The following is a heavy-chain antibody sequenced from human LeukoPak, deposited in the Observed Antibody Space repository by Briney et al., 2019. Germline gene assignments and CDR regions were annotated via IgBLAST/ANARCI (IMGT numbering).Heavy chain of an antibody. CDR1: GGSISSSNW. Sequence: SETLSLTCAVSGGSISSSNWWSWVRQPPGKGLEWIGEIYHSGSTNYNPSLKSRVTISVDTSKNQFSLKLSSVTAADTAVYYCVRSGYSGYDGFDYWGQGTLVTVSS. D-gene: IGHD5-12*01. CDR3: VRSGYSGYDGFDY. J-gene: IGHJ4*02. V-gene: IGHV4-4*02. CDR2: IYHSGST.